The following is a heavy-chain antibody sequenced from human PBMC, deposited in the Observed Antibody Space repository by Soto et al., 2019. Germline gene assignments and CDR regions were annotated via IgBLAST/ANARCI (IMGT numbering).Heavy chain of an antibody. D-gene: IGHD6-13*01. J-gene: IGHJ4*02. CDR1: GGSFSGYY. CDR3: ARHRYSSSWSPFDY. CDR2: INHSGST. V-gene: IGHV4-34*01. Sequence: SETLSLTCAVYGGSFSGYYWNWIRQPPGKGLEWIGEINHSGSTNYNPSLKSRVTISVDTSKNQFSLKLSSVTAADTAVYYCARHRYSSSWSPFDYRGQGTLVTVSS.